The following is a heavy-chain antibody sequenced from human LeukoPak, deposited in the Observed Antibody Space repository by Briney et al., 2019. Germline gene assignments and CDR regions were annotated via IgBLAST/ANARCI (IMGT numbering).Heavy chain of an antibody. CDR2: ISYDGSNK. CDR1: GFTFSSYG. CDR3: ARDTKVGGFFDY. V-gene: IGHV3-30*03. D-gene: IGHD1-26*01. Sequence: GRSLRLSCAASGFTFSSYGMHWVRQAPGKGLEWVAVISYDGSNKYYADSVKGRFTISRDNSKNTLYLQMNSLRAEDTAVYYCARDTKVGGFFDYWGQGTLVTVSS. J-gene: IGHJ4*02.